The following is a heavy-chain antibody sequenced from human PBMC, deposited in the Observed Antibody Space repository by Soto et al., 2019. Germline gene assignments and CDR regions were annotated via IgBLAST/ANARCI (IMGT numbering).Heavy chain of an antibody. CDR2: INHSGGT. CDR1: GGSFSGYY. Sequence: QVQLQQWGAGLLKPSETLSLTCAVYGGSFSGYYWTWIRQPPGTGLEWIGEINHSGGTNYNPSLKSRVTISVDTSKNQCSLKLTSVTAADTVLYYCARDKITGLFDYWGQGTLVTVSS. D-gene: IGHD3-16*01. J-gene: IGHJ4*02. CDR3: ARDKITGLFDY. V-gene: IGHV4-34*01.